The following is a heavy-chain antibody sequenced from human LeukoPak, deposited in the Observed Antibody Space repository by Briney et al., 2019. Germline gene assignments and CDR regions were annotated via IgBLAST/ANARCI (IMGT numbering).Heavy chain of an antibody. CDR3: ARDHGLFSSKTWYYYGMDV. J-gene: IGHJ6*02. V-gene: IGHV4-59*01. CDR2: IDPSGSA. D-gene: IGHD3-22*01. CDR1: GGSISPYY. Sequence: SETLSLTCVVSGGSISPYYWSWIRQSPGKGLEWIGYIDPSGSASYNPSLKSRVTIFVDTSKNLFSLILTSVSASDTAIYYCARDHGLFSSKTWYYYGMDVWGQGTTVTVSS.